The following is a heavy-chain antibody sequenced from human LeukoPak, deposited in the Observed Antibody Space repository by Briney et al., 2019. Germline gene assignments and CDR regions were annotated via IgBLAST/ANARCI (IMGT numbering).Heavy chain of an antibody. V-gene: IGHV6-1*01. CDR1: GDSVSSNSAA. CDR3: ARMVGLVSDF. D-gene: IGHD3-10*01. CDR2: TYYRTKWHS. J-gene: IGHJ4*02. Sequence: SQTLSLTCAISGDSVSSNSAAWNWIRQSPSRGLEWLGRTYYRTKWHSYYAPSVKSRITINPDTSKNQFSLQLKSVTPEDTAVYYCARMVGLVSDFWGQGTLVTVSS.